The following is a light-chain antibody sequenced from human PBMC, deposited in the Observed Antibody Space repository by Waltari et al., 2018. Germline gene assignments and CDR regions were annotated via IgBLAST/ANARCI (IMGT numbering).Light chain of an antibody. CDR1: NLGSKS. CDR3: HVWDSISDHVI. J-gene: IGLJ2*01. V-gene: IGLV3-21*02. CDR2: DDT. Sequence: SYVLTQPPSVSVAPGQTARITCGDNNLGSKSVNWYQQKPGQAPLLVVSDDTDRPSGIPERISGSHSGTTATLTISRVEAGDEADYYCHVWDSISDHVIFGGGTKLTVL.